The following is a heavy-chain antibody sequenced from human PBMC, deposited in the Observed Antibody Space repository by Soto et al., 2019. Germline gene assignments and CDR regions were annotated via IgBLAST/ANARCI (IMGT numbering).Heavy chain of an antibody. V-gene: IGHV4-31*03. D-gene: IGHD4-4*01. CDR2: IYYSGST. Sequence: QVQLQESGPGLVKPSQTLSLTCTVSGGSISSGGYYWSWIRQHPGKGLEWIGYIYYSGSTYYNPSLRSRFTISVDTSKNQFSLKLSSVTAADTAVYYCARDSYSNYGGRYLYYFDYWGQGTLVTVSS. J-gene: IGHJ4*02. CDR3: ARDSYSNYGGRYLYYFDY. CDR1: GGSISSGGYY.